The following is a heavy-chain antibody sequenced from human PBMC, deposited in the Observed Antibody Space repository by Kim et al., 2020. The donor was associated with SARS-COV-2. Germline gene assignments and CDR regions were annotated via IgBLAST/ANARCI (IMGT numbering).Heavy chain of an antibody. Sequence: SETLSLTCTVSGGSISSYYWSWIRQPPGKGLEWIGYIYYSGSTNYNPSLKSRVTISVDTSKNQFSLKLSSVTAADTAVYYCARASSGLDYWGQGTLVTVSS. J-gene: IGHJ4*02. CDR3: ARASSGLDY. D-gene: IGHD3-22*01. CDR2: IYYSGST. CDR1: GGSISSYY. V-gene: IGHV4-59*01.